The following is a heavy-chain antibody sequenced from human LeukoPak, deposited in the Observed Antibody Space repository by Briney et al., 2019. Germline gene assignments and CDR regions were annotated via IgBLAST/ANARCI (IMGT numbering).Heavy chain of an antibody. CDR2: ISSSGSTI. CDR1: GFTFSSYE. CDR3: ARGSSVYCSSTSCYDGFSSWFDP. Sequence: GGSLRLSCAASGFTFSSYEMNWVRQAPGKGLEWVSYISSSGSTIYYADSVKGRFTISRDNAKNSLYLQMNGLRAEDTAVYYCARGSSVYCSSTSCYDGFSSWFDPWGQGTLVTVSS. D-gene: IGHD2-2*01. V-gene: IGHV3-48*03. J-gene: IGHJ5*02.